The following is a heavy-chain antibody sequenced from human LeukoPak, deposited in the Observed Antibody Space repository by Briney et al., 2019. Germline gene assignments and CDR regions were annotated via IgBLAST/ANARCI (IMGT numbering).Heavy chain of an antibody. CDR3: TSFVGVNY. J-gene: IGHJ4*02. V-gene: IGHV3-11*04. D-gene: IGHD2-21*01. CDR2: ISGSGSTI. Sequence: GGSLRLSCAASGFTFSDYYMSWSRQAPGKGLEWVSYISGSGSTIYYADSVKGRFTISRDNAKNSLYLQMNSLRAEDTAVYYCTSFVGVNYWGQGTLVTVSS. CDR1: GFTFSDYY.